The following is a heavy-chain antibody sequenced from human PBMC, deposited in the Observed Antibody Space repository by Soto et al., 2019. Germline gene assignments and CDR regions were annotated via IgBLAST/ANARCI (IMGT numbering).Heavy chain of an antibody. CDR3: AKSGGASCYHPMDV. J-gene: IGHJ6*04. CDR2: ISGSGGDT. CDR1: GFTFSNYA. D-gene: IGHD2-2*01. V-gene: IGHV3-23*01. Sequence: PGGSLRLSCAVSGFTFSNYAMSWVRQAPGKGLEWVSAISGSGGDTNYADSVKGRFTISRDNSKNTLYLQMNSLRAEDTAVYSCAKSGGASCYHPMDVWGKGTTVTVSS.